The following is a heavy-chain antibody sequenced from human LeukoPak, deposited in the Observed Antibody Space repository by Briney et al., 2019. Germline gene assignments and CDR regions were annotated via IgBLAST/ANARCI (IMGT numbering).Heavy chain of an antibody. CDR1: GFTFGDYA. CDR3: TRSGYSGYDRPRA. CDR2: IRSKAYGGTT. Sequence: GGSLRLSCTASGFTFGDYAMSWVRQAPGKGLEWVGFIRSKAYGGTTEYAASVKGKFTISRDDPKSIAYLQMNSLKTEDTAVYYCTRSGYSGYDRPRAWGQGTLVTVSS. J-gene: IGHJ5*02. D-gene: IGHD5-12*01. V-gene: IGHV3-49*04.